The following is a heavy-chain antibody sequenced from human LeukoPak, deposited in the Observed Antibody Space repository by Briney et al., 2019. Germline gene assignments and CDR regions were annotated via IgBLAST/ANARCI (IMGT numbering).Heavy chain of an antibody. CDR2: IYYSGST. D-gene: IGHD3-9*01. V-gene: IGHV4-39*01. CDR3: ARFEPAGMDAFDI. Sequence: SETLSLTCTVSGGSFSSSSYYWGWIRQPPGKGLEWIGSIYYSGSTYYNPSLKSRVTITVDTPKNQFSLKLSSVTAADTAAYYCARFEPAGMDAFDIWGQGTMVTVSS. CDR1: GGSFSSSSYY. J-gene: IGHJ3*02.